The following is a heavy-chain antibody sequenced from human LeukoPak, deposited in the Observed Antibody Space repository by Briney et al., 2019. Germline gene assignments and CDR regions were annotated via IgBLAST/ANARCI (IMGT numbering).Heavy chain of an antibody. CDR1: GSTFSSYS. CDR3: AKVFPRQYCSSTSCYKYFDY. V-gene: IGHV3-21*04. Sequence: PGGSLRLSCAASGSTFSSYSMNWVRQAPGKGLEWVSSISSSSSYIYYADSVKGRFTISRDNSKNTLYLQMNSLRAEDTAVYYCAKVFPRQYCSSTSCYKYFDYWGQGTLVTVSS. D-gene: IGHD2-2*02. J-gene: IGHJ4*02. CDR2: ISSSSSYI.